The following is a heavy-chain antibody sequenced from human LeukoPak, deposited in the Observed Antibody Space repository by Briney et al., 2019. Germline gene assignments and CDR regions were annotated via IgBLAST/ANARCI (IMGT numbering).Heavy chain of an antibody. CDR1: GGSFSGYY. CDR3: ARGQYDRSPFLQH. V-gene: IGHV3-11*01. D-gene: IGHD3-22*01. J-gene: IGHJ1*01. Sequence: LSLTCAVYGGSFSGYYWSWIRQPPGKGLEWVSYISSSGSITYYADSVKGRFTISRDNAKNSMYLQMNSLRAEDTAVYYCARGQYDRSPFLQHWGQGTLVTVSS. CDR2: ISSSGSIT.